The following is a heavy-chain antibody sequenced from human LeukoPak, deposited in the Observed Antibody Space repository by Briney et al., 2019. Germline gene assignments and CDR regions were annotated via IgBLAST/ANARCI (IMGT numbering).Heavy chain of an antibody. Sequence: GGSLRLSCAASGFTFSNSWMSWVRQAPEKGLEWVAGIKSKTDGGKTDYAAPVKGISTMSRDDSKNTLYLQMNSLKTEDTAVYYCATDKVPYYGDYLRIDYWGQGTLVTVSS. CDR3: ATDKVPYYGDYLRIDY. D-gene: IGHD4-17*01. J-gene: IGHJ4*02. CDR1: GFTFSNSW. V-gene: IGHV3-15*01. CDR2: IKSKTDGGKT.